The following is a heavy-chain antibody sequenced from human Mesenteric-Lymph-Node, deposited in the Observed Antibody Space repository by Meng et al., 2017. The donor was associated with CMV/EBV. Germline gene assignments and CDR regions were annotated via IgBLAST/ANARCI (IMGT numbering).Heavy chain of an antibody. CDR1: FSHYY. CDR3: AAGRLGYSCYADSSSAYFNH. D-gene: IGHD5-12*01. Sequence: FSHYYWTWISQTPGQGLAWIAQIYHQESTNSIPSLKSRVRLSVASSKSQFYLDLNSVTAADTAVYYCAAGRLGYSCYADSSSAYFNHWSQGTLVTVSS. CDR2: IYHQEST. V-gene: IGHV4-34*01. J-gene: IGHJ4*02.